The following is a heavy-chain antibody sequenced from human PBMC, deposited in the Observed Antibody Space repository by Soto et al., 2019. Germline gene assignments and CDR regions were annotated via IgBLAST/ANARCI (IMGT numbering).Heavy chain of an antibody. Sequence: EVQLLESGGGLVQPGGSLRLSCAASGFTFSSYAMWWVRQAPGKGLECVSAISGGGETTYYADSVKGRFTISRDNSKNTLDLQMNSLRAEDTAVYYCAFNSGSGSYYFDYWGQGTLVTVSS. CDR3: AFNSGSGSYYFDY. V-gene: IGHV3-23*01. CDR1: GFTFSSYA. CDR2: ISGGGETT. D-gene: IGHD3-10*01. J-gene: IGHJ4*02.